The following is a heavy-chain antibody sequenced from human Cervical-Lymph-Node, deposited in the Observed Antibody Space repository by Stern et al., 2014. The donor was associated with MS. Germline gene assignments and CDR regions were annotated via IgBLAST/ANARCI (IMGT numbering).Heavy chain of an antibody. D-gene: IGHD3-10*01. CDR1: GFTFRHYW. V-gene: IGHV3-74*02. CDR2: INRDGTTI. Sequence: EMQLVESGGGLVQPGGSLRLSCVASGFTFRHYWMHWVRQAPGKGLVWVARINRDGTTITHADSVKGRFTISRDNAKNTLYLQMNSLRVEDTAVYYCTKDTYGPEDYWGQGTSVTVSS. J-gene: IGHJ4*02. CDR3: TKDTYGPEDY.